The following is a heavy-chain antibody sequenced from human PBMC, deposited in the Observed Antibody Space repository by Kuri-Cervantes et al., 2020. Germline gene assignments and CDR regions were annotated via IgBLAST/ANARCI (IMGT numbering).Heavy chain of an antibody. CDR1: GGSVSSGSYC. J-gene: IGHJ4*02. Sequence: SETLSLTCTVSGGSVSSGSYCWSWIRQPPGKGLEWIGYIYYSGSTNYNPSLKSRVTISVDTSKNQSSLKLSSVTAADTAVYYCARGPTGGYSFDYWGQGTLVTVSS. D-gene: IGHD2-2*03. CDR3: ARGPTGGYSFDY. V-gene: IGHV4-61*01. CDR2: IYYSGST.